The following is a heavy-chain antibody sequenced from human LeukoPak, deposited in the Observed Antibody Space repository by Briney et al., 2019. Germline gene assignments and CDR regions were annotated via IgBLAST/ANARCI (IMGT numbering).Heavy chain of an antibody. CDR1: GDSISNDNYY. J-gene: IGHJ4*02. CDR3: ARQGRYQLLFDVDS. Sequence: SETLSLTCTVSGDSISNDNYYWGWIRQPPERGLEWIGSIYYSGSAYYNLSLNTRVTISVDTSKNQFSLKVRSVTAADTAVYYCARQGRYQLLFDVDSWGQGTQVTVSS. D-gene: IGHD2-2*01. CDR2: IYYSGSA. V-gene: IGHV4-39*01.